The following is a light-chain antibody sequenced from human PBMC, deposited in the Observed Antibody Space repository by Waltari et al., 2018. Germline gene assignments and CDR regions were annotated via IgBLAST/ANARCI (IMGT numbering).Light chain of an antibody. CDR3: QVWDSSSDHWV. V-gene: IGLV3-21*03. J-gene: IGLJ3*02. CDR2: DDS. CDR1: NLGSKS. Sequence: SYVLTQPPSGSVAPGTTARITCGGNNLGSKSVHWYQQKPGQAPVLVVYDDSDRPSGIPERFSGSNSGNTTTLTISRVEAGDEADYYCQVWDSSSDHWVFGGGTKLTVL.